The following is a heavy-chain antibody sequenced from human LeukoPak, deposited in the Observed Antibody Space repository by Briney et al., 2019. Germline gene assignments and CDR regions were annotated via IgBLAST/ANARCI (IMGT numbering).Heavy chain of an antibody. V-gene: IGHV3-7*01. J-gene: IGHJ5*02. CDR3: ARDPFDL. CDR2: IKQGGSDK. CDR1: GFTLSNYW. Sequence: GGSLRLSCEASGFTLSNYWMTWVRQAPGKGLEWVATIKQGGSDKFYVDSVKGRFTISGDNAKNALFLEMNSLRVEDTAVYYCARDPFDLWGQGTRVTVSS.